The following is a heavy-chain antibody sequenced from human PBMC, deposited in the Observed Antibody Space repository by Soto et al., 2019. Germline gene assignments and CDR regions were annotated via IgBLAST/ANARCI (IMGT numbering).Heavy chain of an antibody. CDR2: MNPNSGNR. CDR3: ARGQSAYSNLGYGMDV. D-gene: IGHD4-4*01. Sequence: VKVSCKASGYTFTNYEINWVRQATGQGLEWMGWMNPNSGNRAYAQKFQGRVTMTRNTSISTAYMELSSLRSEETAVYYCARGQSAYSNLGYGMDVWGQGTTVTVSS. J-gene: IGHJ6*02. CDR1: GYTFTNYE. V-gene: IGHV1-8*01.